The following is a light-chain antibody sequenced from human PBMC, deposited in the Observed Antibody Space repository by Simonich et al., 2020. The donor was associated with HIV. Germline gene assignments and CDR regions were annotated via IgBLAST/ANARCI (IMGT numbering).Light chain of an antibody. CDR1: QRVSSNF. V-gene: IGKV1-12*01. CDR2: AAS. Sequence: TQSPGTLSLSPGERATLSCRASQRVSSNFLAWYQQKPGKAPKLLIYAASSLQRGAPSRFSGSGSETDFSLTISSLQPEDFATYYCQQTNRFPLTFGGGTKVEIK. CDR3: QQTNRFPLT. J-gene: IGKJ4*01.